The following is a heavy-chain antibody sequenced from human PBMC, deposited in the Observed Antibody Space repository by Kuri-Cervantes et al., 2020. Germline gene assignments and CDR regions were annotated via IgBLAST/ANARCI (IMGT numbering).Heavy chain of an antibody. CDR1: GFTFSSHW. D-gene: IGHD3-9*01. CDR2: IKQDGSEK. Sequence: GSLRLSCTASGFTFSSHWISWVRQAPGKGLEWVANIKQDGSEKYYADSVKGRFTIFRDNAKNSLYLRMNSLRAADTAVYFCARDRATGYRAGYYGMDVWGQGNTVNGCS. V-gene: IGHV3-7*01. J-gene: IGHJ6*01. CDR3: ARDRATGYRAGYYGMDV.